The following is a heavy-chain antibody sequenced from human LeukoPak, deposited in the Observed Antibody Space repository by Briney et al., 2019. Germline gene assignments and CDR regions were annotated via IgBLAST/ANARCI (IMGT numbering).Heavy chain of an antibody. J-gene: IGHJ4*02. CDR3: ARDTYYYGSGLFDY. V-gene: IGHV4-59*11. Sequence: PSETLSLTCTVSGDSISSHYWSWIRQPPGKGLEWIGYIYDSGSTNYNPSLKSRVTISVDTSKNQFSLKLSSVTAADTAVYYCARDTYYYGSGLFDYWGQGTLVTVSS. D-gene: IGHD3-10*01. CDR2: IYDSGST. CDR1: GDSISSHY.